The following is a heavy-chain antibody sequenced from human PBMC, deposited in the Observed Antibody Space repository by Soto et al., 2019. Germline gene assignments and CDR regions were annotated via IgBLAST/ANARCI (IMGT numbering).Heavy chain of an antibody. J-gene: IGHJ6*02. V-gene: IGHV4-34*01. CDR2: INHSGST. Sequence: PSETLSLTCAVYGGSFSGYYWSWIRQPPGKGLEWIGEINHSGSTNYTPSLKSRVTISVDTSKNQFSLKLSSVTAADTAVYYCARASGSYGMDVWGQGTTVTVSS. CDR3: ARASGSYGMDV. CDR1: GGSFSGYY. D-gene: IGHD1-26*01.